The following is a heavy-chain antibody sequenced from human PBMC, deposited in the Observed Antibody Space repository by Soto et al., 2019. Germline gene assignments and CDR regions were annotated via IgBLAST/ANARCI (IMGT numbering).Heavy chain of an antibody. Sequence: EVQLLESGGGLVQPGGSRELPVEAPGLNFNFLALTWVRQAPGKGLDWVWTMKATDGTKYYADSVKGRFTISRDSSTNTMYLQMNSLRVEDTAVYYCAKPYGPLAFDYWGQGTLVTVSS. CDR2: MKATDGTK. V-gene: IGHV3-23*01. D-gene: IGHD3-10*01. CDR1: GLNFNFLA. CDR3: AKPYGPLAFDY. J-gene: IGHJ4*02.